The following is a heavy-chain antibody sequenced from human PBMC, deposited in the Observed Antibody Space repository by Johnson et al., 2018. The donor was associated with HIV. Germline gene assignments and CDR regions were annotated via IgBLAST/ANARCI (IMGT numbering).Heavy chain of an antibody. CDR1: GFTFSSYA. J-gene: IGHJ3*02. CDR2: ISYDGSNK. V-gene: IGHV3-30*09. D-gene: IGHD1-26*01. Sequence: VQLVESGGGVVQPGRSLRLSCAASGFTFSSYAMHWVRQAPGKGLEWVAVISYDGSNKYYADSVKGRFAISRDNSKNTLYLQMNSLRAEDTAVYFCALRDAGGRDAFDIWGQGTIVTVSS. CDR3: ALRDAGGRDAFDI.